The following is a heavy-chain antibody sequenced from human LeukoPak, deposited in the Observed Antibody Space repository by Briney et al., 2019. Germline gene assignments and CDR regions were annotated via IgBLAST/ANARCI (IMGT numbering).Heavy chain of an antibody. CDR2: ISSTSNPI. CDR3: ARAGVGARFEDY. J-gene: IGHJ4*02. CDR1: GFTFSNYN. Sequence: GGSLRLSCAASGFTFSNYNMNWVRQAPGKGLEWLSYISSTSNPIYYADSVRGRFTISRDNAKNSLYLQMNSLRDEDTAVYYCARAGVGARFEDYWGQGTLVTVSS. D-gene: IGHD1-26*01. V-gene: IGHV3-48*02.